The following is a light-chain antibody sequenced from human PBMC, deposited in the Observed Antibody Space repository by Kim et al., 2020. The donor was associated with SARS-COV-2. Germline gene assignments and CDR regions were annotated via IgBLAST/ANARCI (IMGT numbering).Light chain of an antibody. CDR3: QQYSKWPLT. Sequence: EIVMTQSPATLSVSPGERATLSCRASQSVSSSLAWYQQKPGQAPRLLIYGASTRATGIPARFSGTASGTEFTLTISSLQSEDFAIYYCQQYSKWPLTFGGGTKLEIK. CDR1: QSVSSS. CDR2: GAS. J-gene: IGKJ4*01. V-gene: IGKV3-15*01.